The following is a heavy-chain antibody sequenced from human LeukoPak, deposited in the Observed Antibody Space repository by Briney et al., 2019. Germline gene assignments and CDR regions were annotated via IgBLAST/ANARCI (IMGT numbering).Heavy chain of an antibody. Sequence: PGGSLRLSCAASGFTFSTYAVSWVRQAPGKGLERVSVISGSGATTYYADSVKGRFTISRDNSKNTLYLQMISLRADDTAVYYCARDSRRFDYWGQGTLVTVSS. V-gene: IGHV3-23*01. CDR2: ISGSGATT. CDR3: ARDSRRFDY. J-gene: IGHJ4*02. CDR1: GFTFSTYA.